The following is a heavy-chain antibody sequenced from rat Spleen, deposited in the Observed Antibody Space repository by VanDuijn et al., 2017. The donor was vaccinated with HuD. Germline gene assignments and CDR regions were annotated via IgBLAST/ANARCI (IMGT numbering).Heavy chain of an antibody. Sequence: EVQLVDSGGGLVRPGRSMKLSCAASGFTFSDYYMAWVRQAPTKGLEWVATISPSGGSTYYRDSVKGRFTISRDNAKSTLYLQMDSLRSEDTATYYCATDWTTEGIFDYWGQGVMVTVSS. CDR3: ATDWTTEGIFDY. CDR1: GFTFSDYY. V-gene: IGHV5-27*01. D-gene: IGHD1-11*01. CDR2: ISPSGGST. J-gene: IGHJ2*01.